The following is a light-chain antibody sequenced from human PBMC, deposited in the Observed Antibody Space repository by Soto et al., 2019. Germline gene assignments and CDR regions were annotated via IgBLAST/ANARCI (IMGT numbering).Light chain of an antibody. J-gene: IGKJ1*01. CDR2: DAS. CDR3: QQYGGSTRT. Sequence: EIVLTQSPATLSLSPGERATLSCRASQSVSSYFAWYQQKPGQAPRLLIYDASNRATGIPARFSGSGSGTDFTLTTSRLEPEDFAVSYCQQYGGSTRTFGQGPKVDIK. CDR1: QSVSSY. V-gene: IGKV3-11*01.